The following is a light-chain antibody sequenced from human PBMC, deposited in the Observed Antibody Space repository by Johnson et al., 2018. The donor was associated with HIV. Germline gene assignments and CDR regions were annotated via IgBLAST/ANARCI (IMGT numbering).Light chain of an antibody. V-gene: IGLV1-51*01. Sequence: QAVLTQPPSVSAAPGQKVTISCSGNTSNIGSNSVSWYQHLPGIAPKLLVYDRNKRPSGIPDRFSGSKSGTSATLGITGLQTGDEADYYCGTWDSSLSVYVFGTWTQVTVL. CDR2: DRN. CDR3: GTWDSSLSVYV. J-gene: IGLJ1*01. CDR1: TSNIGSNS.